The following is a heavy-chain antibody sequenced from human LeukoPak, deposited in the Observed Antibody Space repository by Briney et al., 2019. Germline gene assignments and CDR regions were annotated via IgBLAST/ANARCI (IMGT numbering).Heavy chain of an antibody. D-gene: IGHD1-26*01. CDR1: GGSISTTYYY. J-gene: IGHJ6*02. CDR2: IYYSGST. Sequence: SETLSLTCTVSGGSISTTYYYWGWIRQPPGKGLEWIGYIYYSGSTNYNPSLKSRVTISVDTSKNQFSLKLTSVTAADTAVYYCVRDRDSGTYYYFYGMDVWGQGTTVTVSS. V-gene: IGHV4-61*01. CDR3: VRDRDSGTYYYFYGMDV.